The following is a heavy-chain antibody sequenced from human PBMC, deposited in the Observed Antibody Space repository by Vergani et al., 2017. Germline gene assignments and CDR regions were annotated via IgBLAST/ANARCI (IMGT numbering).Heavy chain of an antibody. CDR3: AKGGGMGGMGYFDY. CDR1: GFTFDDYA. CDR2: ISWNSGSI. D-gene: IGHD1-26*01. Sequence: EVQLVESGGGLVQPGRSLRLSCAASGFTFDDYAMHWVRQAPGKGLEWVSGISWNSGSIGYADSVKGRFTISRDNAKNSLYLQMNSLRAEDTALYYCAKGGGMGGMGYFDYWGQGILVAVSS. V-gene: IGHV3-9*01. J-gene: IGHJ4*02.